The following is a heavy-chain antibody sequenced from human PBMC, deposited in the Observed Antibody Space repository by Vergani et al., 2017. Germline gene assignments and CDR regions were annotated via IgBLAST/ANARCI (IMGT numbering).Heavy chain of an antibody. J-gene: IGHJ2*01. Sequence: EVHLVESGGGLVQPGRSLRLSCSGSGFTLGDYAMTWVRQAPGKGLEWVSGINWNSDSIAYADSVKGRFTISRDNAKNSLYLQMNSLRAEDTALYYCVKDIAASGNYWYFDLWGRGTLVTVSS. D-gene: IGHD6-13*01. CDR3: VKDIAASGNYWYFDL. V-gene: IGHV3-9*01. CDR2: INWNSDSI. CDR1: GFTLGDYA.